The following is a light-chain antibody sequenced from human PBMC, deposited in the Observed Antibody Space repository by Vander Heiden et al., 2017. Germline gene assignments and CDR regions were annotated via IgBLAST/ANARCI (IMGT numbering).Light chain of an antibody. CDR2: YDS. J-gene: IGLJ3*02. CDR1: NIGSKS. Sequence: SYVLATPPSGAVAPGKTARITCRGNNIGSKSVHWYQQKPGQAPVLVIYYDSDRPAGIPARFSGSNSGNTATLTISRVEAGDEADYYCQVWDSSSDHPWVFGGGTKLTVL. V-gene: IGLV3-21*04. CDR3: QVWDSSSDHPWV.